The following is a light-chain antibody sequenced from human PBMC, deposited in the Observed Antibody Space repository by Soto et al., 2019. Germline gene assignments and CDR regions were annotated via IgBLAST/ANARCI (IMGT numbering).Light chain of an antibody. J-gene: IGKJ4*01. Sequence: EIVFTQAPATRSLSRVERATLSCRASQRIATYLAWYQQNPGQAPRLLIYDASNRATGIPARFTGGGSGTDFTLTITSLEPEDFAVYYCQKRNPLTFGGGTKVDIK. CDR2: DAS. CDR3: QKRNPLT. V-gene: IGKV3-11*01. CDR1: QRIATY.